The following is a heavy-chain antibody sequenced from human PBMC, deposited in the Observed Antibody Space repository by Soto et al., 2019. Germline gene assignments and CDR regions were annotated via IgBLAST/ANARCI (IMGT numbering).Heavy chain of an antibody. CDR2: ISYDGSNK. J-gene: IGHJ6*02. CDR1: GFTFSSYG. V-gene: IGHV3-30*18. CDR3: AKNFYSSSYHITYYYYYGMDV. Sequence: LRLSCAASGFTFSSYGMHWVRQAPGKGLEWVAVISYDGSNKYYADSVKGRFTISRDNSKNTLYLQMNSLRAEDTAVYYCAKNFYSSSYHITYYYYYGMDVWGQGTTVTVSS. D-gene: IGHD6-6*01.